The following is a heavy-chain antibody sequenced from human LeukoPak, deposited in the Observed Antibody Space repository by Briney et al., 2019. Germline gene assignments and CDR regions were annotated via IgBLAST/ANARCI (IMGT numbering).Heavy chain of an antibody. J-gene: IGHJ6*02. CDR3: ASVTTYCGGDCYYYYGMDL. D-gene: IGHD2-21*02. CDR1: GFIYSCYA. Sequence: QPGGSVRLSCGASGFIYSCYAMHWARQATGKGLEYVSAISRNRGSTYYANSVKGRFTISRDNSKNTLYLQMGSLRAEDMAGYYCASVTTYCGGDCYYYYGMDLWRQGTTVTVSS. CDR2: ISRNRGST. V-gene: IGHV3-64*01.